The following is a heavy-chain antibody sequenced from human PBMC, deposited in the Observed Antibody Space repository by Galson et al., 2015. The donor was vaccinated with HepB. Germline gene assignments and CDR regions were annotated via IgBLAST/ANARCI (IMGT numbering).Heavy chain of an antibody. CDR3: ANQGGAAADVFDY. CDR1: GFTFSSYA. V-gene: IGHV3-23*01. D-gene: IGHD6-13*01. Sequence: SLRLSCAASGFTFSSYAMSWVRQAPGKGPEWVSAISGSGSSTYYADSVKGRFTISRVNFKNTLYLQMNSLRAEDTAVYYCANQGGAAADVFDYWGQGTLVTVSS. J-gene: IGHJ4*02. CDR2: ISGSGSST.